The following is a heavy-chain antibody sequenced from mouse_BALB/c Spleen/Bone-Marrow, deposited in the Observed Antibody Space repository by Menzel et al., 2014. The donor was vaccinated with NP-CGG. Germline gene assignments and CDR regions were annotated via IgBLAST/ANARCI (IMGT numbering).Heavy chain of an antibody. CDR3: TRGGNWEDFDY. CDR1: GFTFSSFG. V-gene: IGHV5-17*02. D-gene: IGHD4-1*01. Sequence: EVQVVESGGGLVQPGGSRKLSCAASGFTFSSFGMHWVRQAPEKGLEWVAYISSGSSPIFYADTVKGRFTIPRDNPKNTLFLQMTSLRSEDTAMYYCTRGGNWEDFDYWGQGTTLTVSS. CDR2: ISSGSSPI. J-gene: IGHJ2*01.